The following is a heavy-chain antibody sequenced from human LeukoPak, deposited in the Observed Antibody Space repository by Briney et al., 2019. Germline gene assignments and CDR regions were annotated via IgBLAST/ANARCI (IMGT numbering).Heavy chain of an antibody. CDR3: ARVLTGSQEY. J-gene: IGHJ4*02. CDR2: INPVASIT. Sequence: GGSLRLSCAASGFTFSSHWFHWVRQAPGKGLVWVSRINPVASITNYADSVKGRFTVSRDNAMNTLYLQMNSLRAEDTAVYYCARVLTGSQEYWGQGTLVTVSS. V-gene: IGHV3-74*01. D-gene: IGHD3-9*01. CDR1: GFTFSSHW.